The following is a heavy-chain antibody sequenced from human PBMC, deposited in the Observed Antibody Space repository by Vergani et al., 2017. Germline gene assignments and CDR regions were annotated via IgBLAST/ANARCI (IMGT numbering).Heavy chain of an antibody. CDR2: INARNGNT. J-gene: IGHJ2*01. CDR3: ARDSSCWQSYWYFDL. V-gene: IGHV1-3*01. D-gene: IGHD6-19*01. CDR1: GYTFTSYA. Sequence: QVQLVQFGAEVKKPGASVKVSCKASGYTFTSYALHWVRQAPGQRLEWMGWINARNGNTKYSQKFQGRVTITRDTSASTAYMELSSLRSEDTAVYYCARDSSCWQSYWYFDLWGRGTLVTVSS.